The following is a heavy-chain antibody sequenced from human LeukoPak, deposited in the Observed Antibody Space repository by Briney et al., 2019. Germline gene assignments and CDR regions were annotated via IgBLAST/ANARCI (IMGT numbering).Heavy chain of an antibody. V-gene: IGHV3-7*01. CDR1: GFTFSRYW. Sequence: GGSLRLSCAASGFTFSRYWMSWVRQAPGKGLEWVANIKQDGSGKYYVDSLKGRFTISRDNATNSLYLQMNSLRVEDTAVYYCARTVGAGEGFDYWGQGTLVTVSS. J-gene: IGHJ4*02. CDR3: ARTVGAGEGFDY. CDR2: IKQDGSGK. D-gene: IGHD4/OR15-4a*01.